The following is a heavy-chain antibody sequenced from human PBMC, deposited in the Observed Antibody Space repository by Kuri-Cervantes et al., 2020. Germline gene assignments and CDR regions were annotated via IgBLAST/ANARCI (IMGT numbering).Heavy chain of an antibody. J-gene: IGHJ6*02. CDR1: GYTFTSYD. Sequence: ASVKVSCKASGYTFTSYDINWVRQATGQGLEWMGWINPNSGGTNYAQKFQGRVTMTRETSISTAYMELSRLRSDDTAVYYCARGGYGSGSYYYYGMDVWGQGTTVTVSS. V-gene: IGHV1-2*02. D-gene: IGHD3-10*01. CDR3: ARGGYGSGSYYYYGMDV. CDR2: INPNSGGT.